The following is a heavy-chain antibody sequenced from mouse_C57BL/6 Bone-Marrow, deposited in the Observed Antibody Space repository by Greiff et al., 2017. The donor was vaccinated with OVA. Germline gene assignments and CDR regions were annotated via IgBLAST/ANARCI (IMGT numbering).Heavy chain of an antibody. CDR1: GYAFSSSW. CDR3: ARSRDYYGSSYDWYFDV. Sequence: VQLQQSGPELVKPGASVKISCKASGYAFSSSWMNWVKQRPGKGLEWIGRIYPGDGDTNYNGKFKGKATLTADKSSSTAYMQLSSLTSDDSAVYFCARSRDYYGSSYDWYFDVWGTGTTVTVSS. V-gene: IGHV1-82*01. CDR2: IYPGDGDT. D-gene: IGHD1-1*01. J-gene: IGHJ1*03.